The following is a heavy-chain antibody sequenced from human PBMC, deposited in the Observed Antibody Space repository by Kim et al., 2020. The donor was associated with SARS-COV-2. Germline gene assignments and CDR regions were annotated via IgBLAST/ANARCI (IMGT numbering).Heavy chain of an antibody. V-gene: IGHV4-34*01. CDR3: ARGVPGY. CDR1: GGSFSGYQ. CDR2: INDSGST. J-gene: IGHJ4*02. Sequence: SETLSLTCAVYGGSFSGYQWSWIRQSPGKGLEWIGQINDSGSTNYNRSLKSRVTISVDTSKNQFSLKLTSVTAADTAVYYCARGVPGYWGQGTLVTVSS.